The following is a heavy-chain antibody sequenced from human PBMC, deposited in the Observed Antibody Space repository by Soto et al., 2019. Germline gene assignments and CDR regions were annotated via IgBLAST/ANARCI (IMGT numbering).Heavy chain of an antibody. V-gene: IGHV1-69*13. Sequence: ASVKVSCKASGGTFSSYAISWVRQAPGQGLEWMGGIIPIFGTANYAQKFQGRVTITADESTSTAYMELSSLRSEDTAVYYCTGGPPNWGFDSWGQGTPVTVSS. J-gene: IGHJ5*01. D-gene: IGHD7-27*01. CDR3: TGGPPNWGFDS. CDR2: IIPIFGTA. CDR1: GGTFSSYA.